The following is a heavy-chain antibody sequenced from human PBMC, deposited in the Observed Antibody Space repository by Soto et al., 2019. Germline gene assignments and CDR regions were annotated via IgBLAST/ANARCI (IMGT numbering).Heavy chain of an antibody. V-gene: IGHV4-30-4*01. CDR3: ARDDFWSGWRNYYYYGMDV. J-gene: IGHJ6*02. CDR2: IYYSGST. CDR1: GGSTSSGDYS. Sequence: PSETLSLTCTVSGGSTSSGDYSWSWIRQPPGKGLEWIGYIYYSGSTYYNPSLKSRVTISVDTSKNQFSLKLSSVTAADTAVYYCARDDFWSGWRNYYYYGMDVWGQGTTVTVSS. D-gene: IGHD3-3*01.